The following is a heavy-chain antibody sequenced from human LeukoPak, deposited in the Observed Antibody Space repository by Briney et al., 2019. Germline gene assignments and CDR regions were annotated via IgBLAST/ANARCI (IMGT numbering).Heavy chain of an antibody. D-gene: IGHD1-14*01. CDR2: IYYSGST. Sequence: PSETLSLTCAVYGGSFSGYYWSWIRQPPGKGLAWIGYIYYSGSTYYNPSLKSRVTISVDTSKNQFSLKLSSVTAADTAVNYCARVFKRAPKGYDAFAIWGQGTMVTVSS. CDR1: GGSFSGYY. CDR3: ARVFKRAPKGYDAFAI. J-gene: IGHJ3*02. V-gene: IGHV4-30-4*08.